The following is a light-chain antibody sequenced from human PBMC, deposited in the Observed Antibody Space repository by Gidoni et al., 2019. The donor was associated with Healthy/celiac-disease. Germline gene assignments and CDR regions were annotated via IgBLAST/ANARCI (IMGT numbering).Light chain of an antibody. J-gene: IGKJ1*01. CDR2: DAS. CDR3: QQRSNWPT. CDR1: QSVSSY. Sequence: EIVLTQSPATLSLSPGERATLSCRASQSVSSYLAWYQQKPGQAPRLLIYDASNRATGIPARFSGSGSGTDFTLTISSLEPEDFAVYYCQQRSNWPTFGQXTKVEIE. V-gene: IGKV3-11*01.